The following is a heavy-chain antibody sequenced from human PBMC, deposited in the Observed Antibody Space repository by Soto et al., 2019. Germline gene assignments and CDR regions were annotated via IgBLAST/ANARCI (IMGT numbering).Heavy chain of an antibody. CDR2: ISSSSSYI. CDR1: GFTFSSYS. V-gene: IGHV3-21*01. CDR3: ARDHGAVASDDY. J-gene: IGHJ4*02. D-gene: IGHD6-19*01. Sequence: PGGSLRLSCAASGFTFSSYSMNWVRQAPGKGLEWVSSISSSSSYIYYADSVKGRFTISRDNAKNSLYLQMNSLRAEDTAVYYCARDHGAVASDDYWGQGTLVTVSS.